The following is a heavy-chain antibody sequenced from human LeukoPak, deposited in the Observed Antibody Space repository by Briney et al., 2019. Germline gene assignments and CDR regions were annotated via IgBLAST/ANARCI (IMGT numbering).Heavy chain of an antibody. CDR2: IISSAAST. J-gene: IGHJ4*02. D-gene: IGHD4-4*01. V-gene: IGHV3-23*01. CDR3: AKSAPSKY. CDR1: GLTFGDYA. Sequence: GGSLRLSCTVSGLTFGDYAMSWVRQAPRKGLEWVSHIISSAASTDYADSVKGRFTISRDNSKNTLYLQMTSLRAEDTAVYYCAKSAPSKYWGQGTLVTVSS.